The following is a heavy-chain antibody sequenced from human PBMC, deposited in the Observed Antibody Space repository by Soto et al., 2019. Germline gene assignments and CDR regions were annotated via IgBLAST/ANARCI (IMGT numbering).Heavy chain of an antibody. CDR3: ARDAVVPAAPGYYYYYYMDV. J-gene: IGHJ6*03. D-gene: IGHD2-2*01. CDR2: IYYSGST. CDR1: GGSISSYY. V-gene: IGHV4-59*01. Sequence: SETLSLTCTVSGGSISSYYWSWIRQPPGKGLEWIGYIYYSGSTNYNPSIKSRVTISVDTSKNQFSLKLSSVTAADTAVYYCARDAVVPAAPGYYYYYYMDVWGKGTTVTVSS.